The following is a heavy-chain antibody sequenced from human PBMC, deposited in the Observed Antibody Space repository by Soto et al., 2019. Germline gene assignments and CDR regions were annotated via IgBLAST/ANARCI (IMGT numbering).Heavy chain of an antibody. V-gene: IGHV4-34*01. Sequence: SETLSLTCAVYGGSFSGYYWSWIRQPPGKGLEWIGEINHSGSTNYNPSLKSRVTISVDTSKNQFSLKLSSVTAADTAVYYCARGSPYWIVVVVAATREFDYWGQGTLVTVSS. D-gene: IGHD2-15*01. CDR2: INHSGST. J-gene: IGHJ4*02. CDR1: GGSFSGYY. CDR3: ARGSPYWIVVVVAATREFDY.